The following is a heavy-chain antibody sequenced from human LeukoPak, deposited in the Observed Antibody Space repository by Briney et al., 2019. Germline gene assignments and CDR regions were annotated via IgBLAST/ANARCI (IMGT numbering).Heavy chain of an antibody. J-gene: IGHJ1*01. CDR1: GFSFSDYS. CDR3: ARDLLGSGSTTAYLHH. Sequence: PGGSLRLSCTASGFSFSDYSMNWVRQAPGKGLEWVSSISRRSRHVYYAGSVKGRFTISRDNAWNSLYLQMNSLRAKDMAVYFCARDLLGSGSTTAYLHHWGQGTLVTVSS. D-gene: IGHD1-1*01. CDR2: ISRRSRHV. V-gene: IGHV3-21*01.